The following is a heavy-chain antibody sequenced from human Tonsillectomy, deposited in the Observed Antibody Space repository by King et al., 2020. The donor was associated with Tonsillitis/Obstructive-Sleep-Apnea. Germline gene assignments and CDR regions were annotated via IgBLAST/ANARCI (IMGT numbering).Heavy chain of an antibody. J-gene: IGHJ4*02. CDR2: IDWDDDK. V-gene: IGHV2-70*11. CDR3: ARIRADYGDYATIDS. Sequence: VTLKESGPALVKPTQTLTLTCTFSGFSLSTSGMCVTWIRQPPGKALEWLARIDWDDDKYYSTSLKTRLTISKDTSKNQVVLTMTNMDPVDTATYYCARIRADYGDYATIDSWGQGTLVTVSS. CDR1: GFSLSTSGMC. D-gene: IGHD4-17*01.